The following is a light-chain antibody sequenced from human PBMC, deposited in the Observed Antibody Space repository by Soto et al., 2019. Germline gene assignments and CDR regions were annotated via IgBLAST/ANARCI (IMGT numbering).Light chain of an antibody. Sequence: SYELTQPPSVSVAPGKTARITCGGNNTGSKSVHWYQQKPGQAPVVVIYDDNDRPSGIPERFSGSNFGNTATLTISRVEAGDEADYYCQVWDSSSDHRNVFGSGTQLTVL. CDR2: DDN. V-gene: IGLV3-21*04. CDR1: NTGSKS. J-gene: IGLJ6*01. CDR3: QVWDSSSDHRNV.